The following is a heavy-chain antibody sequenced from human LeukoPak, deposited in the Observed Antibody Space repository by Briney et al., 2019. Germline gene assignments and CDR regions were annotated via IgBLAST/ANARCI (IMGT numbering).Heavy chain of an antibody. CDR2: ISGSGITI. Sequence: GGSLRLSCAASGFTFNDYYMTWARQAPGKGLEWVAHISGSGITIYYADSVKGRFTISRDNAKRSLYLQMNSLRVEDTAYYFCARESSAGATGDYSDYWGQGALVTVSS. V-gene: IGHV3-11*01. D-gene: IGHD1-26*01. J-gene: IGHJ4*02. CDR1: GFTFNDYY. CDR3: ARESSAGATGDYSDY.